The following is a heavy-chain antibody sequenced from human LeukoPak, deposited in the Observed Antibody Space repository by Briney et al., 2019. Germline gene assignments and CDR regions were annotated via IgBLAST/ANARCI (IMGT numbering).Heavy chain of an antibody. CDR3: TTGPPYYYGSGSYPYPYYFDY. D-gene: IGHD3-10*01. V-gene: IGHV3-15*01. J-gene: IGHJ4*02. CDR1: GFTFSNAW. Sequence: GGSLRLSCAASGFTFSNAWMSWVRQAPGKGLEWVGRIKSKTDGGTTDYAAPVKGRFTISRDDSKNTLYLQMNSLKTEDTAVYYCTTGPPYYYGSGSYPYPYYFDYWGQGTLVTVSS. CDR2: IKSKTDGGTT.